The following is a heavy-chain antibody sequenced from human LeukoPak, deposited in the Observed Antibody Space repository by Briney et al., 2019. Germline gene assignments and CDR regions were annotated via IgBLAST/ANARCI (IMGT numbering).Heavy chain of an antibody. D-gene: IGHD2-2*03. CDR2: ISGDGART. V-gene: IGHV3-23*01. J-gene: IGHJ3*02. CDR3: ATVDDLDAFGI. Sequence: GGSLRLSCAASGFSFNNYVMSWVRQAPGKGLEWVSAISGDGARTYYADSVKGRFAISRDNSKNTLYLQINSLRPEDAALYFCATVDDLDAFGIWGQGTLVTVSS. CDR1: GFSFNNYV.